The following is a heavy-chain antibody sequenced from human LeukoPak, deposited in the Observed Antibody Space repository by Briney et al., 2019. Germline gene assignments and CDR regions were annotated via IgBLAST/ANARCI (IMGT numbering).Heavy chain of an antibody. Sequence: SETLSLTCTVSGGSISSYYWSWIRQPPGKGLEGIGYIYYSGSTNYNPSLKSRVTISVDTSKNQFSLKLSSVTAADTAVYYCARDRLGYCSSTSCPRGYYYYYGMDVWGQGTTVTVSS. J-gene: IGHJ6*02. D-gene: IGHD2-2*01. V-gene: IGHV4-59*01. CDR1: GGSISSYY. CDR3: ARDRLGYCSSTSCPRGYYYYYGMDV. CDR2: IYYSGST.